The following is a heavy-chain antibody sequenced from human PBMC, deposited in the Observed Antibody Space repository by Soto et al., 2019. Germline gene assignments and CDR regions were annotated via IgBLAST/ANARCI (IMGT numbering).Heavy chain of an antibody. CDR1: GFTFSSYG. CDR3: EKAFQRGGSRGYFDY. Sequence: GALRLSCAASGFTFSSYGMHWVRQAPGKGLEGVAVISYDGSNKYYADSVKGRFTISRDNYKNTLYLQMNSLRAEDTAVYYCEKAFQRGGSRGYFDYWGQGTLVTVSS. CDR2: ISYDGSNK. V-gene: IGHV3-30*18. D-gene: IGHD6-13*01. J-gene: IGHJ4*02.